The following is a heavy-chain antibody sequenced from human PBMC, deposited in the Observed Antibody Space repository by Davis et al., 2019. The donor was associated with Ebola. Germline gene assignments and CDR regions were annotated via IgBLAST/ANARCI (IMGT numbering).Heavy chain of an antibody. CDR3: ARERRGLRYFDRSRGAFDI. Sequence: GESLKISCAASGFTFSSYAMHWVRQAPGKGLEWVAVISYDGSNKYYADSVKGRFTISRDNSKNTLYLQMNSLRAEDTAVYYCARERRGLRYFDRSRGAFDIWGQGTMVTVSS. J-gene: IGHJ3*02. CDR2: ISYDGSNK. CDR1: GFTFSSYA. V-gene: IGHV3-30-3*01. D-gene: IGHD3-9*01.